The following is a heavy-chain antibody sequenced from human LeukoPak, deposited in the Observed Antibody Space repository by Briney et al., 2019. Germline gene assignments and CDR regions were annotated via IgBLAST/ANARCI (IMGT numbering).Heavy chain of an antibody. Sequence: PGGSLRLSCAASGFTFSYYGLSWVRQAPGKGLEWVSGFGHNGDITYSDSVKGRFTISRDNSKNTLFLQMNSLRADDTAVYFCAKQAGWGAYFSFLPFDFWGREPWSPSP. D-gene: IGHD3-3*01. CDR1: GFTFSYYG. V-gene: IGHV3-23*01. J-gene: IGHJ4*02. CDR2: FGHNGDIT. CDR3: AKQAGWGAYFSFLPFDF.